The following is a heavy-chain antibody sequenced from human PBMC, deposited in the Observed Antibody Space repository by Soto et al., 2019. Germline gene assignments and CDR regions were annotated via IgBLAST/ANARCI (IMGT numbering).Heavy chain of an antibody. Sequence: GESLKISCKGSGYSFTSYWIGWVRQMPGKGLEWMGIIYPGDSDTRYSPSFQGQVTISADKSISTAYLQWSSLKASDTAMYYCARLIYDFWSGSRSPYYMDVWGKGTTVTVS. J-gene: IGHJ6*03. CDR3: ARLIYDFWSGSRSPYYMDV. D-gene: IGHD3-3*01. CDR2: IYPGDSDT. V-gene: IGHV5-51*01. CDR1: GYSFTSYW.